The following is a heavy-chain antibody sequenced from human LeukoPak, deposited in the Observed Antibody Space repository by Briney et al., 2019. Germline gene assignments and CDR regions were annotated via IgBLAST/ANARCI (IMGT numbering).Heavy chain of an antibody. V-gene: IGHV1-2*02. D-gene: IGHD3-22*01. CDR1: GYTFTGYY. J-gene: IGHJ5*02. CDR2: INPNSGGT. CDR3: ARDPAGMVDFDYCDSGGYWFDP. Sequence: ASVKVSCKASGYTFTGYYMHWVRQAPGQGLEWMGWINPNSGGTNYAQKFQGRVTMTRDTSISTAYMELSRLTSDDTAVYYCARDPAGMVDFDYCDSGGYWFDPWGQGAFVTVSS.